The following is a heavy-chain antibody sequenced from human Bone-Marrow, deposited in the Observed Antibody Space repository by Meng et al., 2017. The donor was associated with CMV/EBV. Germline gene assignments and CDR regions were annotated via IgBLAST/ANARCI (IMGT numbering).Heavy chain of an antibody. CDR3: ANLHTGVHPY. CDR2: ISGSGDST. D-gene: IGHD2-8*02. J-gene: IGHJ4*02. CDR1: GFTFSSYG. V-gene: IGHV3-23*01. Sequence: GESLKISCAASGFTFSSYGMHWVRQAPGKGLEWVSSISGSGDSTYYADSVKGRFTISRDNSKSTLYLQMNSLRAEDTAVYHCANLHTGVHPYWGQGTLVTVSS.